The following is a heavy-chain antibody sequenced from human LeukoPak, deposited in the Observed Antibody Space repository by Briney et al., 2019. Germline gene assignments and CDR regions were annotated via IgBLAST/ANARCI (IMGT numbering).Heavy chain of an antibody. J-gene: IGHJ4*02. CDR1: GFTFSSYA. V-gene: IGHV3-30*04. D-gene: IGHD1-26*01. Sequence: GGSLRLSCAASGFTFSSYAMHWVRQAPGKGLEWVAVISYDGSNKYYADSVKGRFTISRDNSKNTLYLQMNSLRAEDTAVYYCARAWRELLDPFDYWGQGTLVTVSS. CDR3: ARAWRELLDPFDY. CDR2: ISYDGSNK.